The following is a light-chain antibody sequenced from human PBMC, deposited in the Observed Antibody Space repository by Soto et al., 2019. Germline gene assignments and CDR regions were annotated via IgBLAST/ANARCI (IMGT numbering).Light chain of an antibody. CDR3: QKYNTAPLT. V-gene: IGKV1-27*01. CDR2: ATS. Sequence: DVQMTQSPSSLSAFVGDRVTITCRASQGIAPYLDWFQQKPGKGPKLLIYATSTLQSGVPSRFSGSGSGTDFPLTISSLQPEDVATYYCQKYNTAPLTFGGGTKVEIK. J-gene: IGKJ4*01. CDR1: QGIAPY.